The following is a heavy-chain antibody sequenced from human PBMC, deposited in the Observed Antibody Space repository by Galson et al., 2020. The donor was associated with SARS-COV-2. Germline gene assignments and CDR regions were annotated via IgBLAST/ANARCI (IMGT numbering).Heavy chain of an antibody. D-gene: IGHD3-10*01. CDR1: GGSINYYI. V-gene: IGHV4-59*08. J-gene: IGHJ3*01. CDR2: INYNGGT. CDR3: ARRGVGSTKWAFTV. Sequence: SETLSLTSTVSGGSINYYIWNWIRQPPGKGLEWIGYINYNGGTNYSPSLDSRVTMSLDTSKNQFSLKLTSLTAADTAVYYCARRGVGSTKWAFTVWGQGTMVTVSS.